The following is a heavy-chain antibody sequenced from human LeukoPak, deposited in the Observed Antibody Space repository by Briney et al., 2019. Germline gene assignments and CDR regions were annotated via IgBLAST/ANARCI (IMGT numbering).Heavy chain of an antibody. J-gene: IGHJ4*02. V-gene: IGHV4-30-2*01. D-gene: IGHD2-15*01. Sequence: SQTLSLTCAVSGGSISSGGYSWSWIRQPPGKGLEWIGYIYHSGSTYYNPSLKSRVTISVDRSKNQFSLKLSSVTAADTAVYYCAKLDWSGSSCYQFDCWGQGTLVTVSS. CDR1: GGSISSGGYS. CDR3: AKLDWSGSSCYQFDC. CDR2: IYHSGST.